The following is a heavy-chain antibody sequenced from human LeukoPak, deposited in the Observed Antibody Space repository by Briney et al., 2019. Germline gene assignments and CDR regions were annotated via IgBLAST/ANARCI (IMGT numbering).Heavy chain of an antibody. J-gene: IGHJ6*03. Sequence: SVKVSCKASGGTFSNDAVNWVRQAPGQGLEWMGWISPVLGTANYAQRFQGRVTITADKSTTTTYMELNSLRSEDTAVYYCARSLHNWNDGIDYYYYYMGVWGKGTTVTVSS. CDR1: GGTFSNDA. CDR2: ISPVLGTA. V-gene: IGHV1-69*04. D-gene: IGHD1-20*01. CDR3: ARSLHNWNDGIDYYYYYMGV.